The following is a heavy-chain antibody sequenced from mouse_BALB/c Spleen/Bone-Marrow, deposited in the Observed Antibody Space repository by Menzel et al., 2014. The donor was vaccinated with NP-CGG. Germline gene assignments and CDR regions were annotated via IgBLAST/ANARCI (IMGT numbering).Heavy chain of an antibody. J-gene: IGHJ4*01. CDR1: GYTFTSYV. CDR3: ARGGYYGYYAMDY. Sequence: EVQLQQSGPELVKPGASVKMSCRASGYTFTSYVMHWVKQKPGQGLEWIGYINPYNDGTKYNEKFKGKATLTSDKSSSTAYMELSSLTSEDSAVYYCARGGYYGYYAMDYWGQGTSVTVSS. CDR2: INPYNDGT. V-gene: IGHV1-14*01. D-gene: IGHD1-2*01.